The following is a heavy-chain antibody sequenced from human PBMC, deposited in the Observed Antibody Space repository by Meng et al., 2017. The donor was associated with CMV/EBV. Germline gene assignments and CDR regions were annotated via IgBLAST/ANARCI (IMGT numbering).Heavy chain of an antibody. Sequence: GPLQECGPRLVKPSQTLSLTCTVSGGSISSGDYYWSWIRQPPGKGLEWIGYIYYSGSTYYNPSLKSRVTISVDTSKNQFSLKLSSVTAADTAVYYCARAAPDYYDSSGPPDYWGQGTLVTVSS. V-gene: IGHV4-30-4*08. CDR1: GGSISSGDYY. CDR2: IYYSGST. CDR3: ARAAPDYYDSSGPPDY. D-gene: IGHD3-22*01. J-gene: IGHJ4*02.